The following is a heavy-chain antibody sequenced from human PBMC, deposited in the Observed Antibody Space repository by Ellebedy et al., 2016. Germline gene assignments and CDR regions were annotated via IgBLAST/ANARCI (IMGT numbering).Heavy chain of an antibody. D-gene: IGHD4-17*01. Sequence: GESLKISXAASGFTFSSYAMHWVRQAPGKGLEWVAVISYDGSNKYYADSVKGRFTISRDNSKNTLYLQMNSLRAEDTAVYYCARDHGLTYGDYGVGYFDYWGQGTLVTVSS. J-gene: IGHJ4*02. CDR1: GFTFSSYA. V-gene: IGHV3-30-3*01. CDR2: ISYDGSNK. CDR3: ARDHGLTYGDYGVGYFDY.